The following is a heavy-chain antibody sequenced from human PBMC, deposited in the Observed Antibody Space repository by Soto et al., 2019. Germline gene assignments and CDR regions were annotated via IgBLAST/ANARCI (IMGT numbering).Heavy chain of an antibody. CDR3: AAEYCSTFSCYGMDV. Sequence: ASVKVSCKTSGYTYTRYALHWVRQATGQRLEWMGWINAGNGNTKFSQNLKGRVTITRDTSASTAYMELSSLRSEDTAVYYCAAEYCSTFSCYGMDVWGQGTAVTVSS. J-gene: IGHJ6*02. CDR2: INAGNGNT. CDR1: GYTYTRYA. V-gene: IGHV1-3*01. D-gene: IGHD2-2*01.